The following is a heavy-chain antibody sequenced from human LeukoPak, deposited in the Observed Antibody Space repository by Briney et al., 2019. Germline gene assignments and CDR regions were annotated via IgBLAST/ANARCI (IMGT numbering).Heavy chain of an antibody. CDR1: GGSISSSSYS. Sequence: SETLSLTCTVSGGSISSSSYSWGWIRQPPGKGLEWMVSIYYSGTTYYNPSFKVRVTISVDKSKIQFSLMLSSVAATDTAVYFCARLRFDFWSGYTHPYFDYWGQGTLVTVSS. V-gene: IGHV4-39*01. J-gene: IGHJ4*02. D-gene: IGHD3-3*01. CDR2: IYYSGTT. CDR3: ARLRFDFWSGYTHPYFDY.